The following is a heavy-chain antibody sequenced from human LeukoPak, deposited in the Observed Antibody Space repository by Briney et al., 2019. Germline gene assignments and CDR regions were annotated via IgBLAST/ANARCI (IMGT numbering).Heavy chain of an antibody. CDR2: IKQDGSEK. CDR3: ARDRSDYLFDY. V-gene: IGHV3-7*01. D-gene: IGHD4-17*01. J-gene: IGHJ4*02. Sequence: GGSLRLSCAASGFTFSSYWMSWVRQAPGKGLEWVANIKQDGSEKYYVDSVKGQFTISRDNAKNSLYLQMNSLRAEDTAVYYCARDRSDYLFDYWGQGTLVTVSS. CDR1: GFTFSSYW.